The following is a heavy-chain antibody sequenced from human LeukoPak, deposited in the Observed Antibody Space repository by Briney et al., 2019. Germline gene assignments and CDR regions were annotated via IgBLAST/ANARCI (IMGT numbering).Heavy chain of an antibody. V-gene: IGHV4-30-4*08. CDR1: GGSISSSSHY. J-gene: IGHJ4*02. CDR2: IYYSGST. CDR3: ASMTLLYYFDY. D-gene: IGHD2-21*01. Sequence: PSETLSLTCTVSGGSISSSSHYWGWIRQPPGKGLEWIGYIYYSGSTYYNPSLKSRVTISVDTSKNQFSLKLSSVTAADTAVYYCASMTLLYYFDYWGQGTLVTVSS.